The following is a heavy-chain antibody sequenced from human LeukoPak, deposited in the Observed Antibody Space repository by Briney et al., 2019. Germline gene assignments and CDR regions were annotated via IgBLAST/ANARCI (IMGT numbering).Heavy chain of an antibody. V-gene: IGHV3-23*01. J-gene: IGHJ4*02. CDR3: AKVPIEKYCSSTSCYHNDY. D-gene: IGHD2-2*01. Sequence: GGSLRLSCAASGFTFSSYAMSWVRQAPGKGLGWVSAISGSGGSTYYADSVKGRFTISRDNSKNTLYLQMNSLRAEDTAVYYCAKVPIEKYCSSTSCYHNDYWGQGTLVTVSS. CDR2: ISGSGGST. CDR1: GFTFSSYA.